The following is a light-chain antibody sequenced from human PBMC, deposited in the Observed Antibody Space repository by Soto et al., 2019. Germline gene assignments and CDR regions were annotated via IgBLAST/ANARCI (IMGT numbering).Light chain of an antibody. CDR2: AAS. CDR3: QQYFGSPWT. CDR1: HSVNSD. J-gene: IGKJ1*01. V-gene: IGKV3-20*01. Sequence: EIVLTQSPVTLSLSPEERATLSCRASHSVNSDLVWYQHKPGQAPRLLIYAASSRATGIPDRFGGSGSGTDFTLTINRLEPEDFAVYYCQQYFGSPWTFGQGTKVDIK.